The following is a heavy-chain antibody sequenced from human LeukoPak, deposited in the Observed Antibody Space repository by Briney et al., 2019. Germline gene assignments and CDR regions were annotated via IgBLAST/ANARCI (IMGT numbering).Heavy chain of an antibody. Sequence: GGSLRLSCVASGFTFSSYAMSWVRKTPGKGLEWVSVISNSAGSVYYADSGKVSFTISRDTSKHTLYLQMNSLRAEDTAVYYCAKDLHVRSSSTVTTGGVDSWGQGTLVTVSS. CDR2: ISNSAGSV. V-gene: IGHV3-23*01. J-gene: IGHJ4*02. CDR3: AKDLHVRSSSTVTTGGVDS. CDR1: GFTFSSYA. D-gene: IGHD4-17*01.